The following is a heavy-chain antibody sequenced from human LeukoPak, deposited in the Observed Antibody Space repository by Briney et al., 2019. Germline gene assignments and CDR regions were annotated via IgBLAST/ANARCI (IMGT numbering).Heavy chain of an antibody. CDR2: ISSSSSYI. Sequence: XXSCAASGFTFSSYSMNWVRQAPGKGLEWVSSISSSSSYIYYADSVKGRFTISRDNAKNSLYLQMNSLRAEDTAVYYCARALPDGRAEYFQHWGQGTLVTVSS. J-gene: IGHJ1*01. V-gene: IGHV3-21*01. CDR3: ARALPDGRAEYFQH. D-gene: IGHD1-14*01. CDR1: GFTFSSYS.